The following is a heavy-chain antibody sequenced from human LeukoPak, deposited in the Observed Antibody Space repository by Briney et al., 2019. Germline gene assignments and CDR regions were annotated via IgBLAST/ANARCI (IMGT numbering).Heavy chain of an antibody. J-gene: IGHJ6*04. CDR3: AREGGCSSGSCSGMDV. CDR1: GFTFNNHA. D-gene: IGHD2-15*01. CDR2: ISYDRLLGRFK. Sequence: GGSLRLSCAASGFTFNNHAMTWVRQAPGKGLEWVAVISYDRLLGRFKYDADSVKGRFTISRDNSENTLYLQMNSLRVEDTAVYYCAREGGCSSGSCSGMDVWGKGTTVTVSS. V-gene: IGHV3-30*04.